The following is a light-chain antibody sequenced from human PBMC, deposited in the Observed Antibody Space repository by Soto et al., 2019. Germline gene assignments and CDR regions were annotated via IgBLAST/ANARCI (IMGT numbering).Light chain of an antibody. CDR1: QTISTY. V-gene: IGKV1-39*01. CDR2: AAS. J-gene: IGKJ2*01. CDR3: QQSFNTPYT. Sequence: DIQMTQSPSSLSASVGDRVTITCRASQTISTYLNWYQQKPGRAPKVLISAASSLQSEVPSRFSGSGSGTDVTLTISSLQPEDFATYYCQQSFNTPYTFGQGTKLEIK.